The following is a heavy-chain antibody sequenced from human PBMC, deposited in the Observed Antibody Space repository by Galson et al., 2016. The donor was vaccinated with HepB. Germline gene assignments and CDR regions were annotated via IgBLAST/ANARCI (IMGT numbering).Heavy chain of an antibody. J-gene: IGHJ4*02. Sequence: SPRLSCAASGFTFSTYAISWVRQAPGKGLEWVSGISGNAGSTNYVDSVKGRFTISRDNSKNTLYLQMNSLRADDTAVYYCAKSLYGGNFWGQGTLVTVSS. V-gene: IGHV3-23*01. CDR3: AKSLYGGNF. CDR1: GFTFSTYA. CDR2: ISGNAGST. D-gene: IGHD4-23*01.